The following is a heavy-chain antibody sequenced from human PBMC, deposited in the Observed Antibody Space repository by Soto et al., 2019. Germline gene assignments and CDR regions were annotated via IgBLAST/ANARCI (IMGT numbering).Heavy chain of an antibody. V-gene: IGHV3-33*01. CDR3: ARDMSSSWYLTPYYYYYGMDV. Sequence: QVQLVESGGGVVQPGRSLRLSCAASGFTFSSYGMHWVRQAPGKGLEWVAVIWYDGSNKYYADSVKGRFTISRDNPKNTLYLQMNSLRAEDTAVYYCARDMSSSWYLTPYYYYYGMDVWGQGTTVTVSS. D-gene: IGHD6-13*01. CDR1: GFTFSSYG. J-gene: IGHJ6*02. CDR2: IWYDGSNK.